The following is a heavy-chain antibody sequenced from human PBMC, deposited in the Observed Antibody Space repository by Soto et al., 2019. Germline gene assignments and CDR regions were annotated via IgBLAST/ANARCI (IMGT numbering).Heavy chain of an antibody. CDR2: IKQDGSEK. Sequence: GGSLRLSCAASGFTFSSYWMSWVRQTPGKGLEWVANIKQDGSEKWYVDSVKGRFTISRDNAKKSLYLQMNSLRVEDTAVYYCARGDYHDSSGPFSDAFDIWGQGTMVTVS. CDR3: ARGDYHDSSGPFSDAFDI. CDR1: GFTFSSYW. V-gene: IGHV3-7*04. D-gene: IGHD3-22*01. J-gene: IGHJ3*02.